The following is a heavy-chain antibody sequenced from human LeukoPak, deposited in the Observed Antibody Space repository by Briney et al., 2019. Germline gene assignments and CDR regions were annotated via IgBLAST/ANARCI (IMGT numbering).Heavy chain of an antibody. V-gene: IGHV4-39*01. CDR3: ARSYYDFWSGYYTAYPNWFDP. CDR1: GGSISSSSYY. CDR2: IYYSGST. D-gene: IGHD3-3*01. Sequence: SETLSLTCTVSGGSISSSSYYWGRIRQPPGKGLEWIGSIYYSGSTYYNPSLKSRVTISVDTSKNQFSLKLSSVTAADTAVYYCARSYYDFWSGYYTAYPNWFDPWGQGTLVTVSS. J-gene: IGHJ5*02.